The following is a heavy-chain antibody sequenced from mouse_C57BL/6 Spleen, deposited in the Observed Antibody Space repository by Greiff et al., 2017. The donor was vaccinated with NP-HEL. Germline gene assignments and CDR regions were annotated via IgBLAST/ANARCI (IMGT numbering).Heavy chain of an antibody. V-gene: IGHV1-19*01. CDR3: ARYTSITTVVGFDY. J-gene: IGHJ2*01. CDR1: GYTFTDYY. Sequence: EVQLQQSGPVLVKPGASVKMSCKASGYTFTDYYMNWVKQSHGKSLEWIGVINPYNGGTSYNQKFKGKATLTVDKSSSTAYMELNSLTSEDSAVYYSARYTSITTVVGFDYWGQGTTLTVSS. CDR2: INPYNGGT. D-gene: IGHD1-1*01.